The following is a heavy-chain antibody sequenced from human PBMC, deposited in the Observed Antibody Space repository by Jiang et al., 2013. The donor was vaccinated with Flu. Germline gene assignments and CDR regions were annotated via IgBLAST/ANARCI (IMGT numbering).Heavy chain of an antibody. CDR3: AKGWTFDY. J-gene: IGHJ4*02. Sequence: KGRFTISRDNSKNTLYLQMNSLRAEDTAVYYCAKGWTFDYWGQGTLVTVSS. V-gene: IGHV3-30*02. D-gene: IGHD3/OR15-3a*01.